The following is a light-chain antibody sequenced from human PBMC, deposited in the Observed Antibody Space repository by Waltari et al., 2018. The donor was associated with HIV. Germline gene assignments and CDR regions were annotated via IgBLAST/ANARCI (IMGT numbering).Light chain of an antibody. CDR1: QSMFNTTSSQNY. J-gene: IGKJ5*01. Sequence: DIVMTHSPDSLAVSLGERATTNRRSSQSMFNTTSSQNYLAWYQLKPGQPPKLLIYGASTRETGVPDRFSGSGSGTAFTLSISSLQADDVALYYCQQYCTTPITFGQGTRLEIK. CDR3: QQYCTTPIT. CDR2: GAS. V-gene: IGKV4-1*01.